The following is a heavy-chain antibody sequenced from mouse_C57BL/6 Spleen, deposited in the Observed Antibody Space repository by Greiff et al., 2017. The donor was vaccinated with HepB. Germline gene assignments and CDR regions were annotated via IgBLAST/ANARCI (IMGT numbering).Heavy chain of an antibody. Sequence: VKLMESGPGLVQPSQSLSITCTVSGFSLTSYGVHWVRQSPGKGLEWLGVIWSGGSTDYNAAFISRLSISKDNSKSQVFFKMNSLQADDTAIYYCARWEITTVVADWYFDVWGTGTTVTVSS. V-gene: IGHV2-2*01. CDR1: GFSLTSYG. D-gene: IGHD1-1*01. J-gene: IGHJ1*03. CDR2: IWSGGST. CDR3: ARWEITTVVADWYFDV.